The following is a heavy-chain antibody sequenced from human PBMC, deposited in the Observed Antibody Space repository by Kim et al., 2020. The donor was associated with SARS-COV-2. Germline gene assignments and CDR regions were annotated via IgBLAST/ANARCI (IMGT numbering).Heavy chain of an antibody. J-gene: IGHJ6*02. CDR2: IWYDGSNK. CDR1: GFTFSSYG. D-gene: IGHD2-15*01. CDR3: AKDQYGYRVAPGGMDV. V-gene: IGHV3-33*06. Sequence: GGSLRLSCAASGFTFSSYGMHWVRQAPGKGLEWVAVIWYDGSNKYYADSVKGRFTISRDNSKNTLYLQMNSLRAEDTAVYYCAKDQYGYRVAPGGMDVWGQGTTVTVSS.